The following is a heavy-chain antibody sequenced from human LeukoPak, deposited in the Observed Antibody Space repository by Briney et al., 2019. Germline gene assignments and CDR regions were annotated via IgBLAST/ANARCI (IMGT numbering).Heavy chain of an antibody. J-gene: IGHJ3*02. Sequence: SETLSLTCTVSGGSINSALYYWAWIRQTPEHQLEWVGHIYYSGSTNYNPSLKSRVTISVDTSKNQFSLKLRSVTAADTAVYYCATKGARANSWNAFDIWGQGTMVTVSS. CDR2: IYYSGST. V-gene: IGHV4-61*01. D-gene: IGHD6-13*01. CDR3: ATKGARANSWNAFDI. CDR1: GGSINSALYY.